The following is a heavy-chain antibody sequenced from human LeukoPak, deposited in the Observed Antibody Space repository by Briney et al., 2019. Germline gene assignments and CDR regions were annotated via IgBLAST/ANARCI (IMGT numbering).Heavy chain of an antibody. CDR1: GYTFTSYY. D-gene: IGHD3-22*01. CDR2: INPSGGST. J-gene: IGHJ4*02. V-gene: IGHV1-46*01. Sequence: ASVKVSCKASGYTFTSYYMHWVRQAPGQGLEWMGIINPSGGSTSYAQKFQGRVTMTRDMSTSTVYMELSSLRSEDTAVYYCARGKNTYYYDSSGYYTYWGQGTLVTVSS. CDR3: ARGKNTYYYDSSGYYTY.